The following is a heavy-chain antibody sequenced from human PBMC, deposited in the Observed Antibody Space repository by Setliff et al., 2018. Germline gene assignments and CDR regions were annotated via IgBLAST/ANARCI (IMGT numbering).Heavy chain of an antibody. V-gene: IGHV4-4*07. D-gene: IGHD1-1*01. Sequence: PSETLSLTCTVSGGSISPHYWSWIRQPAGKGLEWIGRVYNDGSTNYNPSLKSRVTISVDTSKNQFSLQLSSVTAADTAVYYCAKGGTYRYFDFWGQGTLVTVSS. J-gene: IGHJ4*02. CDR3: AKGGTYRYFDF. CDR1: GGSISPHY. CDR2: VYNDGST.